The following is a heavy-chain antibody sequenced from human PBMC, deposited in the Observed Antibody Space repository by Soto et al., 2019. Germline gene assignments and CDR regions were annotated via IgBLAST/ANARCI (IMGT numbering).Heavy chain of an antibody. CDR2: ISWNSGSI. Sequence: GGSLRLSCAASGFTFDDYAMHWVRQAPGKGLEWVSGISWNSGSIGYADSVKGRFTISRDNAKNSLYLQMNSLRAEDTALYYCAKDIGSGYCDGGSCYSGIDYWGQGTLVTVSS. V-gene: IGHV3-9*01. CDR3: AKDIGSGYCDGGSCYSGIDY. D-gene: IGHD2-15*01. J-gene: IGHJ4*02. CDR1: GFTFDDYA.